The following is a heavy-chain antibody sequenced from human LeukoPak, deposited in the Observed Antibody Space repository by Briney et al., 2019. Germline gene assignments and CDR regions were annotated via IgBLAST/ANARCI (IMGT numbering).Heavy chain of an antibody. J-gene: IGHJ3*02. V-gene: IGHV4-39*07. D-gene: IGHD3-3*01. CDR2: IYYSGST. Sequence: SETLSLTCTVSGGSISSSSYYWGWIRQPPGKGLEWIGSIYYSGSTYYNPSLKSRVTISVDTSKNQFSLKLSSVTAADTAVYYCARDFLLPSKGSGYYRDAFDIWGQGTMVTVSS. CDR1: GGSISSSSYY. CDR3: ARDFLLPSKGSGYYRDAFDI.